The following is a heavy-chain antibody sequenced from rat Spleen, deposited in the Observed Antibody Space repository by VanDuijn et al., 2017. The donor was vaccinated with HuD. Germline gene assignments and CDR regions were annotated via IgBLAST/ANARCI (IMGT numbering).Heavy chain of an antibody. V-gene: IGHV5-31*01. CDR1: GFTFNNYW. CDR3: TRDIHY. CDR2: ITNTGDNA. D-gene: IGHD1-6*01. J-gene: IGHJ2*01. Sequence: EVQLVESGGGLVQPGRSLKLSCVASGFTFNNYWMTWIRQAPGKGLEWVASITNTGDNAHYPDFVKGRFTISRDNAKSTLYLQMNGLRSEDTATYYCTRDIHYWGQGVMVTVSS.